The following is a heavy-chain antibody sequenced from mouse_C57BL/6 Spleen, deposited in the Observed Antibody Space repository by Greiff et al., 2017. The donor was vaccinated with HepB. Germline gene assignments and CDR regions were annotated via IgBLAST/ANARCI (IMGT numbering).Heavy chain of an antibody. V-gene: IGHV1-61*01. CDR3: ARETGTAWFAY. J-gene: IGHJ3*01. D-gene: IGHD4-1*01. CDR2: IYPSDSET. CDR1: GYTFTSYW. Sequence: QVQLQQPGAELVRPGSSVKLSCKASGYTFTSYWMEWVKQRPGQGLEWIGNIYPSDSETHYNQKFKDKATLTVDKSSSTAYMQLSSLTSEDSAVYYCARETGTAWFAYWGQGTLVTVSA.